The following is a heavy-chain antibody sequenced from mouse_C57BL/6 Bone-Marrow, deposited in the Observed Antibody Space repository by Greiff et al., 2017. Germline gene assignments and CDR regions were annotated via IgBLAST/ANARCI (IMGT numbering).Heavy chain of an antibody. V-gene: IGHV1-64*01. CDR3: ARERTFYYGSSFAY. Sequence: VQLQQSGAELVKPGASVKLSCKASGYTFTSYWMHWVKQRPGQGLEWIGMIHPNSGSTNYNEKFKSKATLTVDKSSSTAYMQLSSLTSEDSAVYYCARERTFYYGSSFAYWGQGTLVTVSA. D-gene: IGHD1-1*01. CDR2: IHPNSGST. J-gene: IGHJ3*01. CDR1: GYTFTSYW.